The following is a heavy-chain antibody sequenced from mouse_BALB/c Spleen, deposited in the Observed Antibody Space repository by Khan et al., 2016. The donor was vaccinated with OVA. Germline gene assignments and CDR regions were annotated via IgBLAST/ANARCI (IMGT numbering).Heavy chain of an antibody. CDR1: GYSITSNYA. V-gene: IGHV3-2*02. J-gene: IGHJ4*01. CDR3: ARGNYYGDAMDY. CDR2: ISYSGST. Sequence: EVKLLESGPGLVKPSQSLSLTCTVTGYSITSNYAWNWIRQFPGNKLEWMGYISYSGSTNYNPSLKSRISITRDTSKNQFFLQLNSVTTEDTATYYCARGNYYGDAMDYLGQGTSITVSS. D-gene: IGHD1-1*01.